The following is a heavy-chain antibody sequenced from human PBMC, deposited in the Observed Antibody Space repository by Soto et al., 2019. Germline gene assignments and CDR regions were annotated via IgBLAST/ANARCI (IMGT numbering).Heavy chain of an antibody. V-gene: IGHV1-18*01. CDR2: ISAYNGNT. Sequence: QVQLVQSGAEVKKPGASVKVSCKASGYTFTSYGISWVRQAPGQGLEWMGWISAYNGNTNYAQKLQGRVTMTTDTAQSRVYMELRSLRCDDTAVYYCARLALPSEYYSYFYLDFWGKGTTVTVSS. CDR1: GYTFTSYG. J-gene: IGHJ6*03. D-gene: IGHD3-3*02. CDR3: ARLALPSEYYSYFYLDF.